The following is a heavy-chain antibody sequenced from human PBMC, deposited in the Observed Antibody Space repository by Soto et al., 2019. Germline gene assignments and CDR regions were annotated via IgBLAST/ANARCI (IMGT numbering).Heavy chain of an antibody. CDR3: ARHNSSAYYSVWYFDL. Sequence: EVQLVESGGGLVQPGGSLRLSCAASGFTVSSKFMSWVRQAPGKGLEWVSVIYSGGTTYYADSVKGRFTISRDNSKNTLTLQMTSLRAEDTAVYFCARHNSSAYYSVWYFDLWGRGTLVTVTS. J-gene: IGHJ2*01. V-gene: IGHV3-66*04. D-gene: IGHD6-6*01. CDR2: IYSGGTT. CDR1: GFTVSSKF.